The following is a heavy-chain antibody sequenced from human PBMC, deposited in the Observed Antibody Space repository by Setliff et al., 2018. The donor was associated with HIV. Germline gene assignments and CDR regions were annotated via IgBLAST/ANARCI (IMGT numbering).Heavy chain of an antibody. V-gene: IGHV1-18*01. J-gene: IGHJ6*02. Sequence: GASVKVSCKTSGGTFSIFSITWVRQAPGQGLEWMGWISASNGDTNYAQKFQGRVTMTTDTSTSTAYMELRSLRSDDTAVYYCARNFGLSPSGKYYYYYGMDIWGQGTTVTVSS. CDR3: ARNFGLSPSGKYYYYYGMDI. CDR1: GGTFSIFS. CDR2: ISASNGDT. D-gene: IGHD3-10*01.